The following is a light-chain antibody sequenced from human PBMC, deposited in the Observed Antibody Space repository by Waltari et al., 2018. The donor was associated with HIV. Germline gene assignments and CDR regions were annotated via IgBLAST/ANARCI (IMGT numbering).Light chain of an antibody. CDR1: SSNIGNNH. V-gene: IGLV1-51*02. J-gene: IGLJ2*01. CDR2: EKN. CDR3: ATWDWRLSAVV. Sequence: QSVLTQPPSVSASPGQKVNISCSGSSSNIGNNHVSWYQQLPGSAPKLLIYEKNKRPPGIRGRFSGSKSGTSATLGITGLQTGDEADYYCATWDWRLSAVVFGGGTKLVVL.